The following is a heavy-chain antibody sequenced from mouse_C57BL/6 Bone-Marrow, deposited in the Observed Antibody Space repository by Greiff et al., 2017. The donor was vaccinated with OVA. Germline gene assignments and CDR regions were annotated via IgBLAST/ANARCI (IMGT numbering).Heavy chain of an antibody. V-gene: IGHV5-16*01. J-gene: IGHJ1*03. Sequence: EVKLMESEGGLVQPGSSMKLSCTASGFTFSDYYMAWVRQVPEKGLEWVANINYDGSSTYYLDTLKSRFIISRDNAKNILYLQMSRLKSVDTATYYCARDGSDGYYPYWYFGVWGTGTTVTVAS. D-gene: IGHD2-3*01. CDR2: INYDGSST. CDR3: ARDGSDGYYPYWYFGV. CDR1: GFTFSDYY.